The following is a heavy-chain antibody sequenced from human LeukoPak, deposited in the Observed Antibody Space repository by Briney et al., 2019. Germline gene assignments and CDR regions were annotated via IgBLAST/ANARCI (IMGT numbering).Heavy chain of an antibody. D-gene: IGHD2-15*01. CDR3: ARGGGRDFDY. CDR1: GESFSGYY. CDR2: INHSGST. V-gene: IGHV4-34*01. J-gene: IGHJ4*02. Sequence: SETLSLTCAVYGESFSGYYWSWIRQPPGKGLEWIGDINHSGSTNYNPSLKSRVTMSVDTSKNQFSLNLNSVTAADTAVYYCARGGGRDFDYWGQGTLVTVSS.